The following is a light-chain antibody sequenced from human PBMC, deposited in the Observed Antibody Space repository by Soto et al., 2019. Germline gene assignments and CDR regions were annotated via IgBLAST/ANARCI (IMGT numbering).Light chain of an antibody. Sequence: QSALTQPPSASGSPGQSVTISCTGTSSDVGRHNYVSWYQQHPGKAPKLLIFEVSKRPSGVPDRFSASKSGMTASLTVSGPQPEDEAAYYYSSYTDTDNFVIFGGGTKLTVL. CDR2: EVS. CDR1: SSDVGRHNY. J-gene: IGLJ2*01. CDR3: SSYTDTDNFVI. V-gene: IGLV2-8*01.